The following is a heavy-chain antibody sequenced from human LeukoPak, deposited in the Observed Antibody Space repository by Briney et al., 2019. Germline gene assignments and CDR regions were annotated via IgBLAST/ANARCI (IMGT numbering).Heavy chain of an antibody. J-gene: IGHJ3*02. CDR1: GGSISSYF. V-gene: IGHV4-4*07. CDR2: IYTSGTT. D-gene: IGHD6-19*01. CDR3: AREGIAVGRAFDI. Sequence: SETLSLTCTVSGGSISSYFWSWIRQPAGKGLEWIGRIYTSGTTNYNPSLKSRVTISVDTSKNQFSLKLSSVTAADTAVYYCAREGIAVGRAFDIWGQGTMVTVSS.